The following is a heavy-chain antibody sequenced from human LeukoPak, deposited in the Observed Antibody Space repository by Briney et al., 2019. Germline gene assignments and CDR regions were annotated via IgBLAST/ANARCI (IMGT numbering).Heavy chain of an antibody. CDR2: ISAYNGNT. CDR3: ARESQGVVADN. CDR1: GYTFTGYG. Sequence: GASVKVSCKASGYTFTGYGISWVRQAPGQGLEWMGWISAYNGNTNYAQKPQGRVTMTTDTSTSTAYMELGSLRSDDTAVYYCARESQGVVADNWGQGTLVTVSS. J-gene: IGHJ4*02. V-gene: IGHV1-18*01. D-gene: IGHD5-12*01.